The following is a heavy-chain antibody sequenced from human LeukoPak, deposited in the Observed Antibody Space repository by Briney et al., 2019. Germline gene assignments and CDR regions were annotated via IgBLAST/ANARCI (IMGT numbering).Heavy chain of an antibody. J-gene: IGHJ6*02. D-gene: IGHD3-10*01. CDR1: GYTFTAFY. Sequence: ASVKVSCKASGYTFTAFYIHWVRQAPGQGLEWMGWINPNSGGTNYAQKFQGRVTMTRDTSISTAYMELSRLRSDDTAVYYCARGPPYYYGSGSYPNDYYYYGMDVWGQGTTVTVSS. CDR3: ARGPPYYYGSGSYPNDYYYYGMDV. CDR2: INPNSGGT. V-gene: IGHV1-2*02.